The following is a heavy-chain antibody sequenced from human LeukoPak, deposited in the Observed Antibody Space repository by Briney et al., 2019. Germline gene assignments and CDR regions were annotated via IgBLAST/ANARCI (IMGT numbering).Heavy chain of an antibody. Sequence: ASVKVSCTASGYTFTSYGISWVRQAPGQGHEWMGWISAYNGDTNYAQKLQGRVTMTTDTSTSTAYMELRSLRSDDTAVYYCARDGPISYCSSTSCYGSLNWFDPWGQGTLVTVSS. CDR2: ISAYNGDT. V-gene: IGHV1-18*01. CDR1: GYTFTSYG. J-gene: IGHJ5*02. D-gene: IGHD2-2*01. CDR3: ARDGPISYCSSTSCYGSLNWFDP.